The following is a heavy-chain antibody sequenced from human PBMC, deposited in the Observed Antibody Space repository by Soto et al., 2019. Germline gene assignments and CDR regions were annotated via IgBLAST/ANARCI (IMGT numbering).Heavy chain of an antibody. CDR1: GGSISSYY. Sequence: SETLSLTCTVSGGSISSYYWSWIRQPPWKGLEWIGYIYYSGSTNYNPSLKSRVTISVDTSKNQFSLKLSSVTAVDTAVYYCARVGGSYRPSAFDIWGQGTMVTVSS. J-gene: IGHJ3*02. D-gene: IGHD1-26*01. CDR2: IYYSGST. CDR3: ARVGGSYRPSAFDI. V-gene: IGHV4-59*01.